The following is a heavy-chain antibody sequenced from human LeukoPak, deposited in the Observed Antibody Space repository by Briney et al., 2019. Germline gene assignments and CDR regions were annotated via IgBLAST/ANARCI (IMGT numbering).Heavy chain of an antibody. V-gene: IGHV4-61*02. CDR2: IYTSGST. CDR1: GGSISSSSYY. CDR3: ARDRYYDSSGYYPLDY. J-gene: IGHJ4*02. Sequence: SETLSLTCTVSGGSISSSSYYWSWIRQPAGKGLEWIGRIYTSGSTNYNPSLKSRVTMSVDTSKNQFSLKLSSVTAADTAVYYCARDRYYDSSGYYPLDYWGQGTLVTVSS. D-gene: IGHD3-22*01.